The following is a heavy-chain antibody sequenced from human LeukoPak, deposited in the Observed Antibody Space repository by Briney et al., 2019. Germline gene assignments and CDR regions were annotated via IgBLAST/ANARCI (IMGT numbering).Heavy chain of an antibody. CDR3: TRGAPVGSSREFDY. CDR2: MYYSGST. D-gene: IGHD5-24*01. Sequence: NPSETLSLTCTVSGGSISSSSYYWVWIRQPPGKGLEWVGSMYYSGSTHYNPSLKSRVTLSVDTSRNQFSLRLNSVTPEDTAVYYCTRGAPVGSSREFDYWGQGTLVTVSS. CDR1: GGSISSSSYY. V-gene: IGHV4-39*07. J-gene: IGHJ4*02.